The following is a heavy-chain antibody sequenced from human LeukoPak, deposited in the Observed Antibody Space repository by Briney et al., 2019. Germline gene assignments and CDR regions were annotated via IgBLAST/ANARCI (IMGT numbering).Heavy chain of an antibody. CDR1: GFTFSSYW. D-gene: IGHD3-3*01. CDR2: IKQDGSEK. CDR3: ARDGTYYDFWSGYPDAFDI. Sequence: GGSLRLSCAASGFTFSSYWMSWVRQAPGKGLEWVANIKQDGSEKYYVDSVKGRFTISRDNAKNSLYLQMNSLRAEDTAVYYCARDGTYYDFWSGYPDAFDIWGQGTMVTVSS. V-gene: IGHV3-7*01. J-gene: IGHJ3*02.